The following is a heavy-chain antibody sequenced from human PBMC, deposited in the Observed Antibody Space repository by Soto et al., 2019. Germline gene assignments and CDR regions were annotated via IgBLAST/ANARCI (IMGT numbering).Heavy chain of an antibody. V-gene: IGHV4-31*03. J-gene: IGHJ4*02. Sequence: SETLSLTCTVSGGSISSGGYYWSWIRQHPGKGLEWIGYIYYSGSTYYNPSLKSRVTISVDTSKNQFSLKLSSVTAADTAVYYCASGSNSGFDYWGQGTLVTVSS. CDR3: ASGSNSGFDY. CDR1: GGSISSGGYY. D-gene: IGHD3-10*01. CDR2: IYYSGST.